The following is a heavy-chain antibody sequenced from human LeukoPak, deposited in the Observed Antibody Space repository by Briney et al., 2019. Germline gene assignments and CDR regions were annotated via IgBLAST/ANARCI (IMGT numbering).Heavy chain of an antibody. J-gene: IGHJ4*02. CDR3: ARGGVRSLDY. CDR2: IYSSGST. D-gene: IGHD4-17*01. CDR1: GFTVSSNY. V-gene: IGHV3-53*01. Sequence: GGSLRLSCAASGFTVSSNYMSWVRQAPGKGLEWVSAIYSSGSTYYAASVKGRFTISRDNAKNTLHLQMSSLGAEDTAVYYCARGGVRSLDYWGQGTLVTVSS.